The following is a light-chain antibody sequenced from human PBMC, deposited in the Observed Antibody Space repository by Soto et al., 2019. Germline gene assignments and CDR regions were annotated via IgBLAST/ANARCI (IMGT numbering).Light chain of an antibody. Sequence: QSALTQPASVSGSPGQSITISCTGTSSDVGGYNYVSWYQQHPGKAPKLMIYEVSNRPSGVSNRFSGSKSGNTASVTISGLQAEDEADYYCSSYTSSSTLGFGGGTQLTVL. V-gene: IGLV2-14*01. J-gene: IGLJ2*01. CDR3: SSYTSSSTLG. CDR2: EVS. CDR1: SSDVGGYNY.